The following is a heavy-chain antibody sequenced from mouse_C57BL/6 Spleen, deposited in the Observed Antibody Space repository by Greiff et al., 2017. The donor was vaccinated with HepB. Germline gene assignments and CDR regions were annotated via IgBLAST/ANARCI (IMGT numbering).Heavy chain of an antibody. CDR3: ASPLTGTDAMDY. J-gene: IGHJ4*01. D-gene: IGHD4-1*01. CDR1: GYAFSSYW. V-gene: IGHV1-80*01. CDR2: IYPGDGDT. Sequence: QVQLQQSGAELVKPGASVKISCKASGYAFSSYWMNWVKQRPGKGLEWIGQIYPGDGDTNYNGKFKGKATLTADKSSSTAYMQLSSLTSEDSAVYFCASPLTGTDAMDYWGQGTSVTVSS.